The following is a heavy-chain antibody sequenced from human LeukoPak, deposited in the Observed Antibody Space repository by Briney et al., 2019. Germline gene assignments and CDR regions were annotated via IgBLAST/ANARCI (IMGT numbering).Heavy chain of an antibody. J-gene: IGHJ4*02. D-gene: IGHD3-3*01. CDR2: IIPIFGTA. CDR1: GGTFSSYA. V-gene: IGHV1-69*13. CDR3: ARPGWYDFWSGYQY. Sequence: SVKVSCKASGGTFSSYAISWVRQAPGQGLEWMGGIIPIFGTANYAQKFQGRVTITADESTSTAYMELSSLRSEDTAVYYCARPGWYDFWSGYQYWGQGTLVTVSS.